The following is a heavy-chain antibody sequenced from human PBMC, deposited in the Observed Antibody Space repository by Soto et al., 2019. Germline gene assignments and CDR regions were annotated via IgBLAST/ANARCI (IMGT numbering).Heavy chain of an antibody. CDR3: AREWLRLAHDAFDI. D-gene: IGHD5-12*01. V-gene: IGHV3-7*01. CDR2: IKQDGSEK. Sequence: EVQLVESGGGLVQPGGSLRLSCAASGFTFSSYWMSWVRQAPGKGLEWVANIKQDGSEKYYVDSVKGRFTISRDNAKNSLYLQMNSLRAEYTAVYYCAREWLRLAHDAFDIWGQGTMVTVSS. CDR1: GFTFSSYW. J-gene: IGHJ3*02.